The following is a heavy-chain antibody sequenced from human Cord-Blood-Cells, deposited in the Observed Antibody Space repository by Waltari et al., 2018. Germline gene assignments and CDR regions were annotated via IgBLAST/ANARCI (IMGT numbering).Heavy chain of an antibody. V-gene: IGHV4-34*01. CDR3: VRGRRYYYYYGMDV. J-gene: IGHJ6*02. CDR2: INHSGNT. Sequence: QVQLQQWGAGLLKPSETLSLTCAVYGGSFSGYYWSWIRQPPRKGLEWIGEINHSGNTNYNPSLKRRFTISVDTSKNQFSLKLSSVTAADTAVYYCVRGRRYYYYYGMDVWGQGTTVTVSS. CDR1: GGSFSGYY.